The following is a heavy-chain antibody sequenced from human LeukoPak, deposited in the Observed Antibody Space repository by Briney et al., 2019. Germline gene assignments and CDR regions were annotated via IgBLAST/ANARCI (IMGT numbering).Heavy chain of an antibody. CDR1: GGSISSSSW. CDR2: IYHSGST. J-gene: IGHJ4*02. D-gene: IGHD2-15*01. V-gene: IGHV4-4*02. Sequence: PSETLSLTCAVSGGSISSSSWWSWVRQPPGKGLEWIGEIYHSGSTNYNPSLKSRVTISVDKSKNQFSLKLSSVTAADTAVYYCARVGRYCSGGSCYLGFDYWGQGTLVTVSS. CDR3: ARVGRYCSGGSCYLGFDY.